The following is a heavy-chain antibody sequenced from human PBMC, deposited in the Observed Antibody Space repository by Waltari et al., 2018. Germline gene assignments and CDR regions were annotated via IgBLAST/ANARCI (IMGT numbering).Heavy chain of an antibody. CDR2: INHSGST. D-gene: IGHD6-6*01. V-gene: IGHV4-34*01. CDR1: GGSFSGYY. Sequence: QVQLQQWGAGLLKPSETLSLTCAVYGGSFSGYYWSWIRQPPGKGLEWIGEINHSGSTNYNPSLKSRVTISVDTSKNQFSLKLSSVTAADTAVYYCASVGSSSPFYFDYWGQGTLVTVSS. CDR3: ASVGSSSPFYFDY. J-gene: IGHJ4*02.